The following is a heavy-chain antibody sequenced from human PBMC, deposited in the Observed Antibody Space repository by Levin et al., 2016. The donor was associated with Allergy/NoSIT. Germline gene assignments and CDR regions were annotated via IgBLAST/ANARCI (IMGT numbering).Heavy chain of an antibody. V-gene: IGHV1-46*01. Sequence: ASVKVSCKASGYTFTSNDMHWVRQAPGQGLEWMGIIHVSGGSTKIAQKFQGRVTMTRDTSTSTVYMELSSLRSEDTAVYYCARASLYCGSISCYRIHHYYAMDVWGQGTTVTVSS. CDR3: ARASLYCGSISCYRIHHYYAMDV. CDR1: GYTFTSND. D-gene: IGHD2-2*01. CDR2: IHVSGGST. J-gene: IGHJ6*02.